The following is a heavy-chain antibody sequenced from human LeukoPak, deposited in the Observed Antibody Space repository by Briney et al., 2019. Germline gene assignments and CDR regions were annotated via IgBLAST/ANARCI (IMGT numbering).Heavy chain of an antibody. Sequence: MPSETLSLTCTVSGYSISSGYYWGWIRQPPGKGLEWIGSIYHSGSTYYNPSLKSRVTISVDTSKNQFSLKLSSVTAADTAVYYCARKIAAAGTEWFDPWGQGTLVTVSS. D-gene: IGHD6-13*01. CDR2: IYHSGST. CDR3: ARKIAAAGTEWFDP. J-gene: IGHJ5*02. V-gene: IGHV4-38-2*02. CDR1: GYSISSGYY.